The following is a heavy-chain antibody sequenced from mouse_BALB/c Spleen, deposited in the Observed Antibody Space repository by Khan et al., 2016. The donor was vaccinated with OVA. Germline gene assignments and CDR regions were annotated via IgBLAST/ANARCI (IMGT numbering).Heavy chain of an antibody. CDR3: ARLEDI. CDR1: GFSLTSYG. Sequence: VQLLETGPGLVAPSQSLSITCTVSGFSLTSYGVHWVRQPPGKGLEWLGVIWAGGSTNYNSALMSRRSISKDNSKSQVFLKMNCLQTDDTAMYYCARLEDIWGQGTTLTVSS. CDR2: IWAGGST. V-gene: IGHV2-9*02. J-gene: IGHJ2*01. D-gene: IGHD1-3*01.